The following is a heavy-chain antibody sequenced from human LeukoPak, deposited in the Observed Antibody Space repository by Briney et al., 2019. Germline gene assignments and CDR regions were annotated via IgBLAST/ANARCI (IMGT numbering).Heavy chain of an antibody. CDR2: IDNDGST. V-gene: IGHV3-74*01. D-gene: IGHD2/OR15-2a*01. J-gene: IGHJ6*02. CDR1: GFSFNNYW. Sequence: GGSLRLSCAASGFSFNNYWMHWVRQAPGKGLEWVSRIDNDGSTRYADSVKGRFTISRDNAKNTLYLQMNSLRAEDTAVYYCARDHFSYYGMDVWGQGTTVTVSS. CDR3: ARDHFSYYGMDV.